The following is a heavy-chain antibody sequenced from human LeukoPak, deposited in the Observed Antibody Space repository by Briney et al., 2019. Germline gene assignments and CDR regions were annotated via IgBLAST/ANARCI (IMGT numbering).Heavy chain of an antibody. CDR1: GFTFSSYG. Sequence: GGSLRLSCAASGFTFSSYGMHWVRQAPGKGLEWAAVIWYDGSNKYYADSVKGRFTISRDNSKNTLYLQMNSLRAEDTAVYYCAKDAKDGYSPNFDYWGQGTLVTVSS. V-gene: IGHV3-33*06. CDR2: IWYDGSNK. D-gene: IGHD5-24*01. J-gene: IGHJ4*02. CDR3: AKDAKDGYSPNFDY.